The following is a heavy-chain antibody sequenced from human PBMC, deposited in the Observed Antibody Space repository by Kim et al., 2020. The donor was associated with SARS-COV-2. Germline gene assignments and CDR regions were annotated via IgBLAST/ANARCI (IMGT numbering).Heavy chain of an antibody. CDR3: ARGVSRFDP. V-gene: IGHV1-18*01. J-gene: IGHJ5*02. CDR2: GKT. Sequence: GKTTYAQKLQGRGTMTTDTSTSPDYMELRSLRSDDTAVYYCARGVSRFDPWGQGTLVTVSS.